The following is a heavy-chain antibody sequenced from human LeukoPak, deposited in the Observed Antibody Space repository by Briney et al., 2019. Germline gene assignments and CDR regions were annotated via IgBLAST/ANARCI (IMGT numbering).Heavy chain of an antibody. V-gene: IGHV1-46*01. Sequence: ASVKVSFKASGYIFTRYYMHWVRQAPGQGLEWIGIIDPSGGSTSYAQNFQGGVTMTRDATTNTVYLELSSLRSEDTAVYYCARDFGEMPNYWGQGTLVTVSS. CDR2: IDPSGGST. CDR3: ARDFGEMPNY. CDR1: GYIFTRYY. D-gene: IGHD5-24*01. J-gene: IGHJ4*02.